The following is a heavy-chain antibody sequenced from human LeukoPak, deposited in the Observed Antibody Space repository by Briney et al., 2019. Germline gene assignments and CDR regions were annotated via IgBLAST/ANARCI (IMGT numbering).Heavy chain of an antibody. V-gene: IGHV3-30*02. CDR2: IRYDGSNK. CDR1: GFTFSSYG. CDR3: AKGGGYEAQYYYYYLDV. D-gene: IGHD5-12*01. J-gene: IGHJ6*03. Sequence: GGSLRLSCAASGFTFSSYGMYWARQAPGKGLEWVAFIRYDGSNKYYADSVKGRFTVSSDNSKNTLYLQMKSLRAEDTAVYYCAKGGGYEAQYYYYYLDVWGKGTTVTISS.